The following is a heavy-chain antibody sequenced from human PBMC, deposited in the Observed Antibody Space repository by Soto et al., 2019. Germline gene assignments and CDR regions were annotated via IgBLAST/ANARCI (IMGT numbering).Heavy chain of an antibody. CDR3: ARDLNLVVVVTAIPQGFDY. D-gene: IGHD2-21*02. V-gene: IGHV3-30-3*01. J-gene: IGHJ4*02. Sequence: QVQLVESGGGVVQPGRSLRLSCAASGFTFSSYAMHWVRQAPGKGLEWVAVISYDGSNKYYADSVKGRFTISRDNSKNTLYLQMNSLRAEDTAVYDCARDLNLVVVVTAIPQGFDYWGQGTLVTVSS. CDR1: GFTFSSYA. CDR2: ISYDGSNK.